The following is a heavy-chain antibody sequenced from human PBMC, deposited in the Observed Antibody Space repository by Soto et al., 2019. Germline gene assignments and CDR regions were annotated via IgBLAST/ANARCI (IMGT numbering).Heavy chain of an antibody. J-gene: IGHJ3*02. D-gene: IGHD2-15*01. CDR2: IVVGSGNT. V-gene: IGHV1-58*01. CDR1: GFTFTSSA. Sequence: QMPLVQSGPEVKKPGTSVKVSCKASGFTFTSSAVQWVRQARGQRLEWIGWIVVGSGNTNYAQKFQERVTITRDMSTSTAYMELSSLRSEDTAVYYCAAAANTVVGAFDIWGQGTMVTVSS. CDR3: AAAANTVVGAFDI.